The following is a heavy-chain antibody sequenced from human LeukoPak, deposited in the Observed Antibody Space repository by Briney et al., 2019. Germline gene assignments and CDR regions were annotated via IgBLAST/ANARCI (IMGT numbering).Heavy chain of an antibody. CDR1: GFSFSDYF. J-gene: IGHJ3*02. Sequence: PGGSLRLSCAASGFSFSDYFMTWIRQAPGKGLEWISYVSSSGSTKYYADSVKGRFTISRDNAEKSLYLQMNSLRAEDTAIYYCARATATYSVSPGALDIWGQGTMVIVSS. V-gene: IGHV3-11*04. CDR3: ARATATYSVSPGALDI. CDR2: VSSSGSTK. D-gene: IGHD4-11*01.